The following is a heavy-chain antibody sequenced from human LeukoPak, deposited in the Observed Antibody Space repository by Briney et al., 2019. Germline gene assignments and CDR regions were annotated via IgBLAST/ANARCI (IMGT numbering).Heavy chain of an antibody. CDR3: ARDFYVRGLYGGDV. J-gene: IGHJ6*02. V-gene: IGHV3-11*01. Sequence: GGSLRPSCAASGFTFSDYYMSWFRQAPGKGLEWLSYIRDSGSTIQYADSVKGRFTISRDNAKSSLYLQMNSLRAEDTAVYYCARDFYVRGLYGGDVWGQGTTVTVSS. CDR2: IRDSGSTI. CDR1: GFTFSDYY. D-gene: IGHD3-16*01.